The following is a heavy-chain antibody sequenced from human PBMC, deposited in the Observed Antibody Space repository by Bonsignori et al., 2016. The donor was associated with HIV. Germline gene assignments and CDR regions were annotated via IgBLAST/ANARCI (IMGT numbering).Heavy chain of an antibody. J-gene: IGHJ4*02. CDR1: GLTFSGAA. D-gene: IGHD3/OR15-3a*01. CDR2: IRSKHNNYAT. Sequence: GGSLRLSCAASGLTFSGAAMHWVRQTSGKGLEWVGRIRSKHNNYATAYAASVKGRFTLSRDDSKNTAYLQMNSLKSEDTAVYYCRAANDFWTGWPGSYYFDYWGPGNPGHRLL. CDR3: RAANDFWTGWPGSYYFDY. V-gene: IGHV3-73*01.